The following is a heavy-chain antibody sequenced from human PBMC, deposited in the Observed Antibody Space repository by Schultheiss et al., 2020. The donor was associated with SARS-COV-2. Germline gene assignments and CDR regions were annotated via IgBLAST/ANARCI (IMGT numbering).Heavy chain of an antibody. CDR3: SRPLAYCGGDCYHYYGMDV. Sequence: GGSLRLSCAASGFTVSSNYMSWVRQAPGKGLEWVSAISGSGGSTYYADSVKGRFTISRDNSKNTLYLQMNSLRAEDTAVYYCSRPLAYCGGDCYHYYGMDVWGQGTTVTVSS. CDR1: GFTVSSNY. CDR2: ISGSGGST. V-gene: IGHV3-23*01. D-gene: IGHD2-21*02. J-gene: IGHJ6*02.